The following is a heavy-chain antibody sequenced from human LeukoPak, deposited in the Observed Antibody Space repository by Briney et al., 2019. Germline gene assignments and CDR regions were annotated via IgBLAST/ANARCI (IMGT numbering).Heavy chain of an antibody. D-gene: IGHD2-15*01. V-gene: IGHV4-34*01. CDR1: GGSFSGYY. CDR2: INHSGST. Sequence: SETLSLTCAVYGGSFSGYYWSWIRQPPGKGLEWIGEINHSGSTNYKPSLKSRVTISVDTSKNQFSLKLRSVTAADTAVYHCARGFVCSGGSCYWFRFDPWGQGTLVTVSS. J-gene: IGHJ5*02. CDR3: ARGFVCSGGSCYWFRFDP.